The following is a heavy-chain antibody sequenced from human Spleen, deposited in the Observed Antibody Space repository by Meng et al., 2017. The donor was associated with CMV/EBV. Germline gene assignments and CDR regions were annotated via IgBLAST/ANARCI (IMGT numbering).Heavy chain of an antibody. Sequence: ASVKVSCKASGFTFTKYGVGWLRQAPGQGLEWMGWINPNSGGTNSAQNFQGRVTMTRDTSISTAYMELSRLRSDDTAVYYCARGVPITMVRGDLYAFDIWGQGTMVTVSS. CDR2: INPNSGGT. CDR1: GFTFTKYG. D-gene: IGHD3-10*01. J-gene: IGHJ3*02. V-gene: IGHV1-2*02. CDR3: ARGVPITMVRGDLYAFDI.